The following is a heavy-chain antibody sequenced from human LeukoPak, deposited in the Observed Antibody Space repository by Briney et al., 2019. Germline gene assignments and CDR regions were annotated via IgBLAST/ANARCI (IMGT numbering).Heavy chain of an antibody. CDR1: GFTFSSYA. J-gene: IGHJ6*03. CDR2: ISDNGGST. CDR3: AKEGFSRGYYYYYYMDV. D-gene: IGHD6-13*01. Sequence: GGSLRLSCAASGFTFSSYAMSWVRQAPGKGLEWVSVISDNGGSTYYADSVKGRFTISRDNSKNTLYVQMNSLRTEDTAVYYCAKEGFSRGYYYYYYMDVWGKGTTVTVSS. V-gene: IGHV3-23*01.